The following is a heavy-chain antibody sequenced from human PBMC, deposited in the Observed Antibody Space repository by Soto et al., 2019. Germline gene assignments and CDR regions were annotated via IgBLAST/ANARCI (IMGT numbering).Heavy chain of an antibody. D-gene: IGHD3-22*01. Sequence: GGSLRLSCAASGFTFSSYWMHWVRQAPGKGLEWVSAISGSGGSTYYADSVKGRFTISRDNSKNTLYLQMNSLRAEDTAVYYCAYADSSGYFDYWGQGTLVTVSS. J-gene: IGHJ4*02. V-gene: IGHV3-23*01. CDR3: AYADSSGYFDY. CDR1: GFTFSSYW. CDR2: ISGSGGST.